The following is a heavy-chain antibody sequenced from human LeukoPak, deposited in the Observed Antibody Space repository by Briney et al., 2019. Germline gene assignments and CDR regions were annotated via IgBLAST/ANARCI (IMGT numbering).Heavy chain of an antibody. V-gene: IGHV3-21*01. J-gene: IGHJ4*02. CDR1: GFTFSSYS. Sequence: GGSLRLSCAASGFTFSSYSMTWVRQGPGKGLEWVSSISRSSSYIYYADSVKGRITISRDNAKNSLYLQMNSLRAEDTAVYYCAKESSSGYDLGVIDYWGQGTLVTVSS. D-gene: IGHD5-12*01. CDR2: ISRSSSYI. CDR3: AKESSSGYDLGVIDY.